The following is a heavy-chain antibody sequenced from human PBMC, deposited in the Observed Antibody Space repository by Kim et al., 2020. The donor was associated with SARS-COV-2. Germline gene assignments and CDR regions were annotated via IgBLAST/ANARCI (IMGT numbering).Heavy chain of an antibody. Sequence: GGSLRLSCAASGFTFSSYTLNWVRQAPGKGLEWVSSISSSSSYIYYADSVKGRFTISRDNAKTSLYLQMNSLRAEDTAVYYCARDNDYGDYGWTVRAFDIWGRGTMVTVSA. V-gene: IGHV3-21*01. D-gene: IGHD4-17*01. CDR1: GFTFSSYT. J-gene: IGHJ3*02. CDR3: ARDNDYGDYGWTVRAFDI. CDR2: ISSSSSYI.